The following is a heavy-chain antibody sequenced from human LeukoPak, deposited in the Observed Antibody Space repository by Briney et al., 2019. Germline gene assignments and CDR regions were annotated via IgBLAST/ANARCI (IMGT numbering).Heavy chain of an antibody. Sequence: ASVKVSCKASGYTFTGYYMHWVRQAPGQGLEWMGWINPNSGGTNYAQKFQGRVTMTRDMSTSTVYMELSSLRSEDTAVYSCARGSGSLQYFDYWGQGTLVTVSS. J-gene: IGHJ4*02. V-gene: IGHV1-2*02. CDR2: INPNSGGT. CDR3: ARGSGSLQYFDY. CDR1: GYTFTGYY. D-gene: IGHD1-26*01.